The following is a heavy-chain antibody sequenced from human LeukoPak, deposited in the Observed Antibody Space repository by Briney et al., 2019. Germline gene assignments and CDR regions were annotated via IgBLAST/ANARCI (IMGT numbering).Heavy chain of an antibody. Sequence: GGSLRLSCAASGFTFSSYAMSWVRQAPGKGLEWVSSISGSGGSTYYADSVKGRFTISRDNSKNTLYLQMSSLRAEDTAVYYCAKSTNSWYTPTFDYWGQGTLVTVSS. V-gene: IGHV3-23*01. CDR1: GFTFSSYA. J-gene: IGHJ4*02. D-gene: IGHD2-2*02. CDR3: AKSTNSWYTPTFDY. CDR2: ISGSGGST.